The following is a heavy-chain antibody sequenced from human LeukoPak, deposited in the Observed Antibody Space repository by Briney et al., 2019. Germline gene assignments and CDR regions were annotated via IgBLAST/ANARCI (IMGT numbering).Heavy chain of an antibody. Sequence: SSETLSLTCTVSGGSISSSSYYWGWIRQPPGKGLEWIGSIYYSGSTYYNPSLKSRVTISVDTSKNQFSLELRSVTAADAAVYYCARTYCDSTTCYRFDYWGQGTLVTVSS. V-gene: IGHV4-39*01. J-gene: IGHJ4*02. D-gene: IGHD2-2*01. CDR3: ARTYCDSTTCYRFDY. CDR2: IYYSGST. CDR1: GGSISSSSYY.